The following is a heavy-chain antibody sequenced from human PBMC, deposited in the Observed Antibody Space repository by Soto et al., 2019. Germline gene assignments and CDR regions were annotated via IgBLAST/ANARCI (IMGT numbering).Heavy chain of an antibody. CDR2: IRGSGGST. Sequence: GGSLRLSCAASGFTFSSYAMSWVRQAPGKGLEWVSAIRGSGGSTYYADSVKGRFTISRDNSKNTLYLQMNSLRAEDTAVYYCAKDSTYSCWYNWFDPWGQGTLVTVSS. J-gene: IGHJ5*02. D-gene: IGHD6-19*01. CDR3: AKDSTYSCWYNWFDP. V-gene: IGHV3-23*01. CDR1: GFTFSSYA.